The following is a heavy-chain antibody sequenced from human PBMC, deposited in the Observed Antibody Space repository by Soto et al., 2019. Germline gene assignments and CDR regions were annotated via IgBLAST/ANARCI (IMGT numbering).Heavy chain of an antibody. CDR2: IKSKTDGGTT. CDR1: GFTFSNAW. CDR3: TTRYSVTTIGVDP. Sequence: GGSLRLSCAASGFTFSNAWMSWVRQAPGKGLEWVGRIKSKTDGGTTDYAAPVKGRFTISRDDSKNTLYLQMNSLKTEDTAVYYCTTRYSVTTIGVDPWGQGTLVTVSS. D-gene: IGHD4-4*01. J-gene: IGHJ5*02. V-gene: IGHV3-15*01.